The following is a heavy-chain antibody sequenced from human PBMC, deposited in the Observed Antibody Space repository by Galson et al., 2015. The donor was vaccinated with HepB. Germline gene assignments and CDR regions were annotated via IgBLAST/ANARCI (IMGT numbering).Heavy chain of an antibody. CDR2: ISYDGSNK. J-gene: IGHJ3*02. V-gene: IGHV3-30-3*01. Sequence: SLRLSCAASGFTFSRSPMHWVRQAPGKGLEWVAVISYDGSNKYYADSVKGRFTISRDNSKNTLYLQMNSLRAEDTAVYYCARDVGAFDIWGQGTMVTVSS. CDR1: GFTFSRSP. D-gene: IGHD1-26*01. CDR3: ARDVGAFDI.